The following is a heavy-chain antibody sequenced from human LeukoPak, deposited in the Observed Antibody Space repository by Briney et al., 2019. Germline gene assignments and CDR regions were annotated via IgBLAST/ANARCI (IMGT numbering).Heavy chain of an antibody. V-gene: IGHV3-23*01. J-gene: IGHJ4*02. CDR3: ATEDYGGWGDY. CDR1: GFTFSSSA. CDR2: ISGSGGNT. D-gene: IGHD4-23*01. Sequence: GGSLRLSCAASGFTFSSSAMTWVRQAPGQGLEWVSAISGSGGNTYYADSVKGRFTISRDNSKSTLYWQMNSLRAEDTVLYYSATEDYGGWGDYWVQGTMVTVS.